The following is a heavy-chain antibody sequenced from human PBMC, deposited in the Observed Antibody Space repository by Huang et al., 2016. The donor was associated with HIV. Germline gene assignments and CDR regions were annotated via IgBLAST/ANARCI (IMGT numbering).Heavy chain of an antibody. V-gene: IGHV4-61*01. Sequence: QVQLQESGPGLVKPSETLSLTCTVSGGSVSSGSYYWSWSRQPPGKGLEWIGYIYYSGSTNSNPSLKSRVTISVDTSKNQFSLKLSSVTAADTAVYYCARDSGDGRSFDIWGQGTMVTVSS. D-gene: IGHD1-26*01. CDR2: IYYSGST. CDR3: ARDSGDGRSFDI. J-gene: IGHJ3*02. CDR1: GGSVSSGSYY.